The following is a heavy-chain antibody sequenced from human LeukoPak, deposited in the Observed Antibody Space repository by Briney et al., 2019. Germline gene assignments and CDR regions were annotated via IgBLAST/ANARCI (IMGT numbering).Heavy chain of an antibody. J-gene: IGHJ4*02. CDR2: INSDGSST. D-gene: IGHD3-3*01. Sequence: SGGSLRLSCAASGFTFSSYWMHWVRQAPGKGLVWVSRINSDGSSTSYADSVKGRFTISRDNAKNTLYLQMNSLRAEDTAVYYCARGDDFWSGYSFDYWGQGTLVTVSS. CDR1: GFTFSSYW. V-gene: IGHV3-74*01. CDR3: ARGDDFWSGYSFDY.